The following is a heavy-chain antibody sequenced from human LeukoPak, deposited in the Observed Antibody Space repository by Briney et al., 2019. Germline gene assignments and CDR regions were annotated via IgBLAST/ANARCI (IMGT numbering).Heavy chain of an antibody. D-gene: IGHD7-27*01. CDR3: ARDLGIVYYYGMDV. J-gene: IGHJ6*02. Sequence: GGSLRLSCAASGFTFSSYWMSWVRQAPGKGLEWVANIKQDGSEKYYVDSVNGRFTISRDNAKNSLYLQMNSLRAEDTAVYYCARDLGIVYYYGMDVWGQGTTVIVSS. CDR1: GFTFSSYW. CDR2: IKQDGSEK. V-gene: IGHV3-7*01.